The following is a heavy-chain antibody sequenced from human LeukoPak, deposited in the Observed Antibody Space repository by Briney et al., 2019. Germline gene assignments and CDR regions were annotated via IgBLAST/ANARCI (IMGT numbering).Heavy chain of an antibody. J-gene: IGHJ4*02. D-gene: IGHD5-12*01. CDR1: GASISSGDYY. V-gene: IGHV4-30-4*01. Sequence: PSETLSLTCTVSGASISSGDYYWSWIRQPPGKGLGWIGYIYYSGSTYYNPSLKSRVTISVDTSKNQFSLKLSSVTAADTAVYYCARYLYGDIVDYWGQGTLVTVSS. CDR2: IYYSGST. CDR3: ARYLYGDIVDY.